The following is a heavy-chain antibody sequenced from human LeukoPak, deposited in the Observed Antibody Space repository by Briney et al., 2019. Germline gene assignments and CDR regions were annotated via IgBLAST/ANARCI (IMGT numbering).Heavy chain of an antibody. Sequence: GALRLSCALSGFIVSSNYMSWVRQAPGKGLEWVSVIYSGGGTNYADSVKGRFTISRDNSKNTLSLQMNSLRVEDTALYYCTKDLRYHHADNPSEMEENDYWGQGTLVNVSS. CDR1: GFIVSSNY. J-gene: IGHJ4*01. CDR2: IYSGGGT. D-gene: IGHD1-14*01. CDR3: TKDLRYHHADNPSEMEENDY. V-gene: IGHV3-66*01.